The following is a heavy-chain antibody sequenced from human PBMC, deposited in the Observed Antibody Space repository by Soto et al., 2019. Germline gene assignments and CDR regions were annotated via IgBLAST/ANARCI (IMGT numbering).Heavy chain of an antibody. D-gene: IGHD2-15*01. CDR1: GFTFSNYW. Sequence: EVQLVESGGGLVQPGGSLRLSCAASGFTFSNYWMYWVRQAPGKGLEWVSRINSDGSVSSYADSVKGRLTISRDNVKNTLYLQMDSLRAEDTAVYYCARGDCVGGSCYSLAGSFYDCVDAWGKGTTVTVFS. V-gene: IGHV3-74*02. J-gene: IGHJ6*03. CDR2: INSDGSVS. CDR3: ARGDCVGGSCYSLAGSFYDCVDA.